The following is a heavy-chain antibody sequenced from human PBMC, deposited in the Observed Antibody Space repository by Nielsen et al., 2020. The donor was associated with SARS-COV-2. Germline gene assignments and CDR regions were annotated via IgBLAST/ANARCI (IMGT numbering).Heavy chain of an antibody. CDR1: GFTFDDYA. Sequence: LSLTCAASGFTFDDYAMHWVRQAPGKGLEWVSGLSWNSGSIGYADSVKGRFTISRDNAKNSLYLQMNSLRAEDTALYYCAREEAAMGGFDYWGQGTLVTVSS. CDR2: LSWNSGSI. V-gene: IGHV3-9*01. D-gene: IGHD5-18*01. CDR3: AREEAAMGGFDY. J-gene: IGHJ4*02.